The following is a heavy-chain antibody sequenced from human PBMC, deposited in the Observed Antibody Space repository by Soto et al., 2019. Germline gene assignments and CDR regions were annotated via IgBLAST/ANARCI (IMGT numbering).Heavy chain of an antibody. CDR1: GFTFSSYA. D-gene: IGHD2-15*01. CDR3: AKDLYEIGYCSRGSCYLPRY. J-gene: IGHJ4*02. CDR2: ISGSGGST. V-gene: IGHV3-23*01. Sequence: GGSLRLSCAASGFTFSSYAMSWVRQAPGKGLEWVSAISGSGGSTYYADSVKGRFTISRDNSKNTLYLQMNSLRAEDTAIYYCAKDLYEIGYCSRGSCYLPRYCCQATLVTV.